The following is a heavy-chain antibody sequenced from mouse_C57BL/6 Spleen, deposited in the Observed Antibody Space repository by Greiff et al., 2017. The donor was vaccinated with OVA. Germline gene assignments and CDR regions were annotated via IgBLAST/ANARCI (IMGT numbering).Heavy chain of an antibody. Sequence: QVQLQQSGPELVKPGASVKISCKASGYAFSSSWMNWVKQRPGTGLEWIGRIYPGDGDTNYNGKFKGKATLTADKSSSTAYMQLSSLTSEDSAVYFCARGDYGSSYFFDYWGQGTTLTVSS. CDR1: GYAFSSSW. CDR2: IYPGDGDT. D-gene: IGHD1-1*01. CDR3: ARGDYGSSYFFDY. J-gene: IGHJ2*01. V-gene: IGHV1-82*01.